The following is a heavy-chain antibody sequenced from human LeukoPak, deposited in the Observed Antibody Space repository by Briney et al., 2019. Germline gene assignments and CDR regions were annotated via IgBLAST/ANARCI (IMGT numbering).Heavy chain of an antibody. CDR2: IYHSGST. CDR3: ARGHYDILTGYHYGMDI. V-gene: IGHV4-4*02. J-gene: IGHJ6*04. CDR1: GGSISSSNW. D-gene: IGHD3-9*01. Sequence: SETLSLTCAVSGGSISSSNWWSWVRQPPGKGLEWIGEIYHSGSTNYNPSLKSRVTISVDKSKSQFSLKLSSVTAADTAVYYCARGHYDILTGYHYGMDIWGKGTTVTVSS.